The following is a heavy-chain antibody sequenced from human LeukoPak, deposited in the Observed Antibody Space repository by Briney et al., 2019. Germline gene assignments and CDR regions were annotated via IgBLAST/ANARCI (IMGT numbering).Heavy chain of an antibody. Sequence: GGSLRLSCATSGFTFSNYAMNWVRQAPGKGLEWVSTISSSGGSTYYADSVKGRFTISRDNSKTTLFLQMNSLRAEDTAVYYCALGEQLWAPFDYWGQGTLVTVSS. CDR1: GFTFSNYA. CDR2: ISSSGGST. D-gene: IGHD5-18*01. CDR3: ALGEQLWAPFDY. V-gene: IGHV3-23*01. J-gene: IGHJ4*02.